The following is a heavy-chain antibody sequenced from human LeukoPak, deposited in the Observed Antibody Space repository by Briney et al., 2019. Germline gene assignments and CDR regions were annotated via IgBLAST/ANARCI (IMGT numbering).Heavy chain of an antibody. J-gene: IGHJ4*02. CDR3: ARDIDY. Sequence: SETLSLTCTVSGGSISSYYWSWIRQPPGKGLEWIGYIYYSGSTNYNPSLKSRGTISVDTSKNQFSLKLSSVTAADTAVYYCARDIDYWGQGTLVTVSS. CDR1: GGSISSYY. V-gene: IGHV4-59*01. CDR2: IYYSGST.